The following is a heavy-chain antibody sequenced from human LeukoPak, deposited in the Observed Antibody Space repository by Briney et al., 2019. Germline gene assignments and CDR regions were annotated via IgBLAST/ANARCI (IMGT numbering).Heavy chain of an antibody. V-gene: IGHV3-48*01. CDR3: ARRWYYYYMDV. CDR2: ISSSSSTI. Sequence: GGSLRLSCAASGFTFSSYSMNWVRQAPGKGLEWVSYISSSSSTIYYADFVKGRFTISRDNAKNSLYLQMNSLRAEDTAVYYCARRWYYYYMDVWGKGTTVTVSS. CDR1: GFTFSSYS. J-gene: IGHJ6*03. D-gene: IGHD2-15*01.